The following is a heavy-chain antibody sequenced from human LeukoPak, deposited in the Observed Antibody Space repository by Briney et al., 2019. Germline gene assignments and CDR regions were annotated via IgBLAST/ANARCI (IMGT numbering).Heavy chain of an antibody. V-gene: IGHV4-59*08. CDR3: ARHSILVATLFRGVGYFDY. J-gene: IGHJ4*02. D-gene: IGHD5-12*01. CDR2: VYYTGST. CDR1: GGYISSYY. Sequence: SETLSLTCTVSGGYISSYYWSWIRQPPGEGLEWIGYVYYTGSTNYNPSLKSRVTISVDTSKNQFSLKLSSVTAADTAVYYCARHSILVATLFRGVGYFDYWGQGTLVTVSS.